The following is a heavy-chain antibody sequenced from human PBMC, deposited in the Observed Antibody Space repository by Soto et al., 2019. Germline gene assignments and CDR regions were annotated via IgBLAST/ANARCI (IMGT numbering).Heavy chain of an antibody. CDR1: GGSISSSSYY. CDR2: IYYSGST. Sequence: PSETLSLPCTVVGGSISSSSYYRGWIRQPPGKGLEWIGSIYYSGSTYYNPSLKSRVTISVDTSKNQFSLKLSSVTAADTAVYYCARLRFLADPLNYYYYGTDVWGQGTTVTVSS. D-gene: IGHD4-17*01. V-gene: IGHV4-39*01. CDR3: ARLRFLADPLNYYYYGTDV. J-gene: IGHJ6*02.